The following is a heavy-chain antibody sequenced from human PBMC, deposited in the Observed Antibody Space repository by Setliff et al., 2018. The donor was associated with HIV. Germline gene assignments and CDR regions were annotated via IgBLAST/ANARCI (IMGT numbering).Heavy chain of an antibody. D-gene: IGHD3-10*01. CDR1: GGSFSGYH. CDR2: IYTSGLT. CDR3: ARARYIVIRGDAGMDV. Sequence: SETLSLTCAVYGGSFSGYHWNWIRQPALKGLEWIGRIYTSGLTNYNPSLKSRVTISVDTSKNQVSLKLSSVTASDTAVYYCARARYIVIRGDAGMDVWGPGTTVTVSS. V-gene: IGHV4-59*10. J-gene: IGHJ6*02.